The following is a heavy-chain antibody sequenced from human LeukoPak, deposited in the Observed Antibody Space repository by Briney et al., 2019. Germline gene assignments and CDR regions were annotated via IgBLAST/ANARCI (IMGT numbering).Heavy chain of an antibody. V-gene: IGHV3-30*02. D-gene: IGHD3-16*02. CDR2: IRYDGSNK. Sequence: PGGSLRLSCAASGFTFSSYGMHWVRQAPGKGLEWVAFIRYDGSNKYYADSVKGRFTISRDNSKNTLYLQMNSLRAEDTAVYYCARSNWPGSYRQDMQIDYWGQGTLVTVSS. J-gene: IGHJ4*02. CDR3: ARSNWPGSYRQDMQIDY. CDR1: GFTFSSYG.